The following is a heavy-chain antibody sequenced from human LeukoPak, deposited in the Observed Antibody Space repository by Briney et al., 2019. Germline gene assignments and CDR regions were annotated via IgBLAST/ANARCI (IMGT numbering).Heavy chain of an antibody. CDR2: INPNGSAT. CDR3: ASGITHISTWLDP. V-gene: IGHV1-46*01. Sequence: ASVTVSFKASDYTFPTYYVHWIRQAPGQGPAWMGIINPNGSATTYPPKSQGRVTMARDMSTSPVYIELSSLAPDDTAVYYCASGITHISTWLDPWGQGTLVTVSS. D-gene: IGHD1-20*01. CDR1: DYTFPTYY. J-gene: IGHJ5*02.